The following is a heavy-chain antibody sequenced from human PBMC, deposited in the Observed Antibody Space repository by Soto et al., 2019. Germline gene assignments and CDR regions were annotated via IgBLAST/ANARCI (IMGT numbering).Heavy chain of an antibody. V-gene: IGHV3-23*01. CDR3: ARYCSPTSCTIRYGMDV. Sequence: EVQLLESGGGLVQPGGSLRLSCVASGFTFSTYAMSWVRQAPREGLKWVSTISGSGGTTYYPDSVKGRFTISRDNSKNTLYLQVNSLRAEDSAKYYCARYCSPTSCTIRYGMDVWGQGTTVTVSS. J-gene: IGHJ6*02. D-gene: IGHD2-15*01. CDR1: GFTFSTYA. CDR2: ISGSGGTT.